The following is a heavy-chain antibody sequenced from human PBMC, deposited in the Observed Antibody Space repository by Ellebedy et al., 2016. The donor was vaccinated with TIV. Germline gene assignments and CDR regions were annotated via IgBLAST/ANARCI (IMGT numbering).Heavy chain of an antibody. Sequence: GESLKISCQASGYTFTTKPIAWVRRAPGKPMEWLGRVDPGDYRSYSSTYYSPSFRGLITISADQSSRTVFLQWHSLRASDSAIYYCARHGFSSYYQGVDVWGQGTTVTVSS. D-gene: IGHD3-10*01. CDR1: GYTFTTKP. J-gene: IGHJ6*02. V-gene: IGHV5-10-1*01. CDR2: VDPGDYRSYS. CDR3: ARHGFSSYYQGVDV.